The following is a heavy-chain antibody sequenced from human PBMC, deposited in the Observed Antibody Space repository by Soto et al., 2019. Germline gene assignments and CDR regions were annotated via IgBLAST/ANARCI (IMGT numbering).Heavy chain of an antibody. Sequence: GGSLRLSCAGSGFTFSSYGMHWVRQAPGKGLEWVAVISYDGSNKYYADSVKGRFTISRDNSKNTLYLQMNSLRAEDTAVYYCAKDLTTTVTTYYFDYWGQGTLVTVSS. D-gene: IGHD4-17*01. CDR3: AKDLTTTVTTYYFDY. CDR2: ISYDGSNK. V-gene: IGHV3-30*18. CDR1: GFTFSSYG. J-gene: IGHJ4*02.